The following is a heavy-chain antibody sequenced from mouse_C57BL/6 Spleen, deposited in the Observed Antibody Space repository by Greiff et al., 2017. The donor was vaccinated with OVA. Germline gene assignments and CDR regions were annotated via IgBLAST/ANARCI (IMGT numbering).Heavy chain of an antibody. J-gene: IGHJ4*01. CDR2: IYPGDGDT. Sequence: QVQLKESGPELVKPGASVKISCKASGYAFSSSWMNWVKQRPGKGLEWIGRIYPGDGDTNYNGKFKGKATLTADKSSSTAYMQLSSLTSEDSAVYFCAIEAMDYWGQGTSVTVSS. V-gene: IGHV1-82*01. CDR3: AIEAMDY. CDR1: GYAFSSSW.